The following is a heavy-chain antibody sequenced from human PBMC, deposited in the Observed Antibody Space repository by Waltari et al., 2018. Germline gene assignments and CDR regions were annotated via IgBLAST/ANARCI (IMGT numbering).Heavy chain of an antibody. CDR2: IAYHGRT. J-gene: IGHJ4*02. Sequence: QVQLQESGPGLVKPSATLSLTCSVSGDSINNYYWNWIRQPPGKELAWIGYIAYHGRTNYNPSLKSRVTISVDTSTTQFSLKLRSVTAADTAVYYCARSYDFWSCYPLDHWCQGTLVTVSS. CDR3: ARSYDFWSCYPLDH. D-gene: IGHD3-3*01. V-gene: IGHV4-59*01. CDR1: GDSINNYY.